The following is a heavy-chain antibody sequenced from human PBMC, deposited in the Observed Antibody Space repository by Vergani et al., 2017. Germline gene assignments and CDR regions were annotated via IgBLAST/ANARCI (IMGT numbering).Heavy chain of an antibody. J-gene: IGHJ2*01. CDR2: INPNSGGT. V-gene: IGHV1-2*02. CDR3: ATDQVLGYCSSTSCLSWYFDL. Sequence: QVQLVQSGAEVKKPGASVKVSCKASGYTFTGYYMHWVRQAPGQGLEWMGWINPNSGGTNYAQKFQGRVTMTRDTSISTAYMELSRLRSDDTAVYYCATDQVLGYCSSTSCLSWYFDLWGRGTLVTVSS. D-gene: IGHD2-2*01. CDR1: GYTFTGYY.